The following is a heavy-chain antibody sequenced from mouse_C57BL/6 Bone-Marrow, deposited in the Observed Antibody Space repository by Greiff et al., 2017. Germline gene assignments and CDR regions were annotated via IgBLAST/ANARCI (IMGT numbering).Heavy chain of an antibody. CDR2: IYPRSGNT. CDR1: GYTFTSYG. Sequence: QVQLQQSGAELARPGASVKLSCKASGYTFTSYGISWVKQRTGQGLEWIGEIYPRSGNTYYNEKFKGKATLTADKSSSTAYMELRSQTSEDSAVYFCARATMVTQFAYWGQGTLVTVSA. D-gene: IGHD2-2*01. CDR3: ARATMVTQFAY. J-gene: IGHJ3*01. V-gene: IGHV1-81*01.